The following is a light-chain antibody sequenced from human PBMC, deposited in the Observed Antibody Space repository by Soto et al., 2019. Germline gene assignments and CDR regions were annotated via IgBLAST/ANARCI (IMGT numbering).Light chain of an antibody. Sequence: DIQMTQSPATLSASVGDRVTITCRASQSIGSWLAWDQQKPGKAPKLLIYDDSRLESGVPSRFSGSGSGTEFTLTNSSLQPDDFATYYGQQYHAYRYTFRQGTKLEI. CDR3: QQYHAYRYT. J-gene: IGKJ2*01. V-gene: IGKV1-5*01. CDR2: DDS. CDR1: QSIGSW.